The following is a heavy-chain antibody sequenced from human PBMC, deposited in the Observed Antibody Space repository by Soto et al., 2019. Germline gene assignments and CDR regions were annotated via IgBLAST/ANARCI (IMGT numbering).Heavy chain of an antibody. CDR1: GFTFSNAW. CDR3: TTYSSSWHNWFDP. J-gene: IGHJ5*02. Sequence: GGSLRLSCAASGFTFSNAWMNWVRQAPGKGLEWVGRIKSKTDGGTTDYAAPMKGRFTISRDDSKNTLYLQMNSLKTEDTAVYYCTTYSSSWHNWFDPWGQGTLVTVSS. D-gene: IGHD6-13*01. CDR2: IKSKTDGGTT. V-gene: IGHV3-15*07.